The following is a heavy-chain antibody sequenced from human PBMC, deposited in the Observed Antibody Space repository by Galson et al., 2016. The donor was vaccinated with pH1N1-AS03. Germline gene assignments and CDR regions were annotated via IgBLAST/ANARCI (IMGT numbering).Heavy chain of an antibody. CDR1: GGSVNGYY. CDR3: GRHLRPSYSMDV. Sequence: SETLSLTCAVSGGSVNGYYWTWIRQPPGKGLEWIGQIFYIGDTLYTPSLRGRVTMSVDTSKNQLSLRLSSVTAADTAVYYCGRHLRPSYSMDVWGQGTTVTVSS. D-gene: IGHD2-15*01. V-gene: IGHV4-59*08. J-gene: IGHJ6*02. CDR2: IFYIGDT.